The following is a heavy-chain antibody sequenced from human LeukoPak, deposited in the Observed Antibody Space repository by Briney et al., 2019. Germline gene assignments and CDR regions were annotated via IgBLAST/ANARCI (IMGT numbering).Heavy chain of an antibody. D-gene: IGHD6-19*01. CDR3: TADHKPVVGKALKYFDY. J-gene: IGHJ4*02. Sequence: GGSLRLSCAASGFTFSNAWMSWVRQAPGKGLEWVGRIKSKTDGGTTDYAAPVKGRFTISRDDSKNTLYLQMNSLKTEDTAVYYCTADHKPVVGKALKYFDYWGQGTLVTVSS. CDR1: GFTFSNAW. CDR2: IKSKTDGGTT. V-gene: IGHV3-15*01.